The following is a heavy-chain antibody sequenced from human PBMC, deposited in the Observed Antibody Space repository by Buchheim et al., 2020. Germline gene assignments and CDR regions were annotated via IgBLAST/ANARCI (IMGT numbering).Heavy chain of an antibody. Sequence: EVQLVESGGGLVQPGGSLRHSCAASGFTFSDLWMHWVRQTPGKGLMWVSRINRDGSSTIYGESVKGRFTVSRDSAKNTLYMQMNSLRAEDTGVYYCARDPLLNGGTLDYWGQGT. J-gene: IGHJ4*02. CDR2: INRDGSST. D-gene: IGHD1-1*01. V-gene: IGHV3-74*01. CDR1: GFTFSDLW. CDR3: ARDPLLNGGTLDY.